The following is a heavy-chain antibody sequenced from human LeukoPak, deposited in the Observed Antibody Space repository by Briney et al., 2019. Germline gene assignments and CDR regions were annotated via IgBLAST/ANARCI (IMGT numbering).Heavy chain of an antibody. CDR1: GGTFSSYT. CDR2: IIPILGIA. J-gene: IGHJ4*02. Sequence: SVKVSCKASGGTFSSYTISWVRQAPGQALEWMGRIIPILGIANYAQKLQGRVTITADKSTSTAYMELSSLRSEDTAVYYCAREPTGTTNPPGYWGQGTLVTVSS. D-gene: IGHD1-7*01. V-gene: IGHV1-69*04. CDR3: AREPTGTTNPPGY.